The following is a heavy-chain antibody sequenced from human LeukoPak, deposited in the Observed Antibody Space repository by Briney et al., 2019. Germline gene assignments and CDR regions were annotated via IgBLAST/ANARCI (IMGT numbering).Heavy chain of an antibody. D-gene: IGHD3-16*01. Sequence: GGSLRLSCAASGFTFSSYSMNWVRQAPGKGLEWVANIKPDGSEKYYVDSVEGRFAISRDNTKNSLYLQMNNLRAEDTGLYFCVSAPNSFYLDHWGQGALVTVSS. CDR1: GFTFSSYS. J-gene: IGHJ4*02. V-gene: IGHV3-7*01. CDR2: IKPDGSEK. CDR3: VSAPNSFYLDH.